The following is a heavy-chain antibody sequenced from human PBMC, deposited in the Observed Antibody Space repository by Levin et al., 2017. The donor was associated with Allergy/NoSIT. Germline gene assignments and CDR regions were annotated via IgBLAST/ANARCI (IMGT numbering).Heavy chain of an antibody. Sequence: PGGSLRLSCAASGFTFSSHSMNWVRQAPGKGLEWVSYISSSSSIIYYADSVKGRFTISRDNAKNSLYLQMNSLRAEDTAVYYCARASGYGVQDYWGQGTLVTVSS. V-gene: IGHV3-48*01. CDR2: ISSSSSII. D-gene: IGHD5-12*01. CDR1: GFTFSSHS. CDR3: ARASGYGVQDY. J-gene: IGHJ4*02.